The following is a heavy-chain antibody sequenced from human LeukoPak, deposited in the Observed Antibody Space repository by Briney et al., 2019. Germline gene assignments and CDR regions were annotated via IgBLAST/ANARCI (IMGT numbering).Heavy chain of an antibody. CDR2: ISSNGGST. CDR1: GLTFSSYE. CDR3: VKGTGDY. V-gene: IGHV3-64D*06. D-gene: IGHD1-14*01. J-gene: IGHJ4*02. Sequence: PGGSLRLSCAAFGLTFSSYEMNWVRQAPGKGLEYVSAISSNGGSTYYADSVKGRFTISRDNSKNTLYLQMSSLRAEDTAVYYCVKGTGDYWGQGTLVTVSS.